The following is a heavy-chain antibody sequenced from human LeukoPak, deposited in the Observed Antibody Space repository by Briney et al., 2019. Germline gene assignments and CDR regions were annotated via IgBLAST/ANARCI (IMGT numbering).Heavy chain of an antibody. CDR1: GFTFSGHW. J-gene: IGHJ4*02. CDR2: INQGGSDK. V-gene: IGHV3-7*03. Sequence: PGGSLRLSCAASGFTFSGHWMSWVRQAPGKGLEWVANINQGGSDKYYVDSVKGRFTISRDNSKNTLYLQMNSLRAEDTAVYYCARDTTTAFDYWGQGTLVTVSS. D-gene: IGHD4-11*01. CDR3: ARDTTTAFDY.